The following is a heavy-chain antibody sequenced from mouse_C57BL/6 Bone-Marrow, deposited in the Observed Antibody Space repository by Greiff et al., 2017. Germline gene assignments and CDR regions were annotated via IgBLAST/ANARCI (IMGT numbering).Heavy chain of an antibody. V-gene: IGHV1-15*01. Sequence: QVQLKQSGAELVRPGASVTLSCKASGHTFTDYEMHWVKQTPVHGLEWIGAIDPETGGTAYNQKFKGKAILTADKSSSTAYMELRSLTSEDSAIYYCARHYYGSSYGYWGQGTTLTVSS. CDR1: GHTFTDYE. CDR2: IDPETGGT. D-gene: IGHD1-1*01. J-gene: IGHJ2*01. CDR3: ARHYYGSSYGY.